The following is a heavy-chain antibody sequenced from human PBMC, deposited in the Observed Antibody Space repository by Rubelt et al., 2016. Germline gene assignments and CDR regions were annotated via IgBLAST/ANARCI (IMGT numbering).Heavy chain of an antibody. D-gene: IGHD3-22*01. V-gene: IGHV4-34*01. CDR2: INHSGST. Sequence: QVQLQQWGAGLLKPSETLSHTCAVYGGSFSGYYWSWIRQPPGKGLEWIGEINHSGSTNYNPSLKSRVTISVDTSKNQFSLKRSSVTAADTAVYYCARTYYYDSSGPVDYWGQGTLVTVSS. J-gene: IGHJ4*02. CDR1: GGSFSGYY. CDR3: ARTYYYDSSGPVDY.